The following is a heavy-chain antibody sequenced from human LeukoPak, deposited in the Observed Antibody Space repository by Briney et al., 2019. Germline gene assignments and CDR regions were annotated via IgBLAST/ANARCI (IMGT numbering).Heavy chain of an antibody. J-gene: IGHJ4*02. CDR3: ASPQGHSSGWYPAYIWY. Sequence: SETLSLTCAVSGGSISSSNWWSWVRQPPGKGLEWIGEIYHSGSTNYNPSLKSRVTISVDKSKNQFSLKLSSVTAADTAVYYCASPQGHSSGWYPAYIWYWGQGTLVTVSS. V-gene: IGHV4-4*02. CDR2: IYHSGST. D-gene: IGHD6-19*01. CDR1: GGSISSSNW.